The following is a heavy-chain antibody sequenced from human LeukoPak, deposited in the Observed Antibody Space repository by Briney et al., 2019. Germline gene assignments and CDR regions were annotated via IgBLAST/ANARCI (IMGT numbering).Heavy chain of an antibody. CDR1: GFSISSGYY. CDR2: FYHSGNT. D-gene: IGHD3-10*01. Sequence: SETLSLTCAVSGFSISSGYYLGWIRQPPGKGLEWIGSFYHSGNTYYNPSLKSRVTISVDTSKNQFTLKLSSVTAADTAVYYCARVLKWFGVDAFDIWGQGTMVTVSS. CDR3: ARVLKWFGVDAFDI. J-gene: IGHJ3*02. V-gene: IGHV4-38-2*01.